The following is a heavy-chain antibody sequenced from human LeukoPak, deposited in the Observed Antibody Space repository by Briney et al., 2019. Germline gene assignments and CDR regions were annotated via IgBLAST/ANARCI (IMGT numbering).Heavy chain of an antibody. CDR1: GYTFTSYG. CDR2: ISAYNGNT. V-gene: IGHV1-18*01. D-gene: IGHD3-22*01. CDR3: ARVYGGGYDSSGYLDY. J-gene: IGHJ4*02. Sequence: ASVKVSCKASGYTFTSYGISWVRQAPGQGLEWMGWISAYNGNTNFAQKLQGRVTMTTDTSTSTAYKELRSLRSDDTAVYYCARVYGGGYDSSGYLDYWGQGTLVTVSS.